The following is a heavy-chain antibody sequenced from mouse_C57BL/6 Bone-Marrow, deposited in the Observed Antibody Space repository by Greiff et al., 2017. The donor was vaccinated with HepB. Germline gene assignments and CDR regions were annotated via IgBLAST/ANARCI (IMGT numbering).Heavy chain of an antibody. D-gene: IGHD2-3*01. CDR1: GFSFTSYG. CDR3: ARKAGDGYYDAMDY. V-gene: IGHV2-2*01. Sequence: VKLMESGPGLVQPSQSLSITCTVSGFSFTSYGVHWVRQSPGKGLEWLGVIWSGGSTDYNAAFISRLSISKDNSKSQVFFKMNSLQADDTAIYYCARKAGDGYYDAMDYWGQGTSVTVSS. CDR2: IWSGGST. J-gene: IGHJ4*01.